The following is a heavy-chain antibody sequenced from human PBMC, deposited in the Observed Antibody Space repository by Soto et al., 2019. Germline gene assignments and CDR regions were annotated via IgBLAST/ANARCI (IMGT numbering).Heavy chain of an antibody. CDR3: AREPATAKPEGVDF. J-gene: IGHJ4*02. CDR1: GSNVRDYY. Sequence: ASVKVSCHAYGSNVRDYYIHSVRQRPGQGLEWMGWINPNSGGTKYAPKFQGGVTMTRDTSITTAYMELSRLRSGDTAVYYCAREPATAKPEGVDFWGQGTLVNVSS. D-gene: IGHD1-1*01. CDR2: INPNSGGT. V-gene: IGHV1-2*02.